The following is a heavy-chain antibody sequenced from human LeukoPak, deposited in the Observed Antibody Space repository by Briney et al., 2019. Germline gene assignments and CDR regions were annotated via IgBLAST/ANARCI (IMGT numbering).Heavy chain of an antibody. J-gene: IGHJ4*02. CDR2: ISAYNGNT. V-gene: IGHV1-18*01. Sequence: ASVTVSCKASGYTFTSYGISWVRQAPGQGLEWMGWISAYNGNTNYAQKLQGRVTMTTDTSTSTAYMELRSLRSDDTAVYYCARDVGSSGWYSPNFDYWGQGTLVTVSS. D-gene: IGHD6-19*01. CDR1: GYTFTSYG. CDR3: ARDVGSSGWYSPNFDY.